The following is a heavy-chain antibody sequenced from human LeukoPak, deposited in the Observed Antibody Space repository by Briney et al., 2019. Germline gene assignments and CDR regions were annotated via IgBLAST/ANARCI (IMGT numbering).Heavy chain of an antibody. D-gene: IGHD3-10*01. CDR2: IYHSGST. CDR1: GGSISNTNW. CDR3: ARTSRINMVLDP. J-gene: IGHJ5*02. Sequence: PSGTLSLTCGVSGGSISNTNWWTWVRQPPGKGLEWIGEIYHSGSTNYNPSLKSRVTISVDKSKSQFSLKLSSVTAADTAVYYCARTSRINMVLDPWGQGTLVTVSS. V-gene: IGHV4-4*02.